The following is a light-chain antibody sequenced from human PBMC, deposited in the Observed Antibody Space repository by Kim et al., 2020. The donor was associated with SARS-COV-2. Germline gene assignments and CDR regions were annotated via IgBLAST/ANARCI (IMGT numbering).Light chain of an antibody. CDR3: QAWDSSTVV. J-gene: IGLJ2*01. CDR1: KLGDKY. V-gene: IGLV3-1*01. Sequence: SYELTQPPSVSVSPGQTASITCSGDKLGDKYACWYQQKPGQSPVLVIYQVNKRPSGIPERFSGSNSGNTATLTISGAQPMDEADYYCQAWDSSTVVFGGG. CDR2: QVN.